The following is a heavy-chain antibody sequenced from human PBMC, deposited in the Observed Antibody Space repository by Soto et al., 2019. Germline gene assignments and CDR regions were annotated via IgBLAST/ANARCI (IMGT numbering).Heavy chain of an antibody. Sequence: ASVKVSCKVSGYTFTGYYLHWARQAPGQGLEWMGWINPDNGAANYAQQFQGRVTMTRDTSISTVYLEFSSLRSDDTAVYFCARREHYSWLFHYIDYWGQGALVTVSS. J-gene: IGHJ4*02. V-gene: IGHV1-2*02. CDR3: ARREHYSWLFHYIDY. CDR1: GYTFTGYY. D-gene: IGHD6-13*01. CDR2: INPDNGAA.